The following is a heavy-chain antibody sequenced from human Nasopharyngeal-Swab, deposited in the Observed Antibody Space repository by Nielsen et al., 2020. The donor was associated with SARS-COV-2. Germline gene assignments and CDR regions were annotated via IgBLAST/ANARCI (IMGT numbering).Heavy chain of an antibody. J-gene: IGHJ4*02. V-gene: IGHV3-30*18. CDR1: GFTFSRYG. D-gene: IGHD5-12*01. CDR2: ISFDGGHK. CDR3: AKDRGGGYSGYDRFDY. Sequence: GGSLRLSFAASGFTFSRYGMHWVRQAPGKGLEWVAVISFDGGHKYFAESVKGRFTISRDNSKNTLYLQMNSLRAEDTAVYYCAKDRGGGYSGYDRFDYWGQGTLVTVSS.